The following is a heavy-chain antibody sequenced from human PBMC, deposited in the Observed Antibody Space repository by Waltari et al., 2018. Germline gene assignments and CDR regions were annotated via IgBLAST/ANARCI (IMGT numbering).Heavy chain of an antibody. J-gene: IGHJ4*02. Sequence: QLELQESGPGLVKPSETLSLTCSVSGGSIRRGGYYWVWIRQPQGKGVEWIGSNYYSGTTYYNPSLNSRVTISVDTPKNQFSLKLTSVTAADTAMYFCARQSYYDESGHDWGQGTLVTVSS. CDR3: ARQSYYDESGHD. V-gene: IGHV4-39*01. CDR1: GGSIRRGGYY. D-gene: IGHD3-22*01. CDR2: NYYSGTT.